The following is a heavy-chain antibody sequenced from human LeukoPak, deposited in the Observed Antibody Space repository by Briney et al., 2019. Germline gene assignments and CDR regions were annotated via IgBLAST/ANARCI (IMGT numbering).Heavy chain of an antibody. Sequence: GGSLRLSCAASGFTFSSYWMSWVRQAPGKGLEWVANIKQDGSEKYYVDSVKGRFTISRDNAKNSLYLQMNSLRAEDTAVYYCARDGERIVVVPAAVDYWGQGTLVTVSS. CDR3: ARDGERIVVVPAAVDY. CDR1: GFTFSSYW. J-gene: IGHJ4*02. D-gene: IGHD2-2*01. CDR2: IKQDGSEK. V-gene: IGHV3-7*01.